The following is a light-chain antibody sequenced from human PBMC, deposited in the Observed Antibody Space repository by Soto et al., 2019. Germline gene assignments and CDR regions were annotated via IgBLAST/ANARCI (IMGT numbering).Light chain of an antibody. Sequence: QSVLTQPPSASGTPGQRVTISCSGSSSNIGPNTVNWYQQLPGTAPKLLIYSNDQRPSGVRDRFSGSKSGTSASLAISGLQSEDGADYYCAAWDDTLNGPVFGGGTKLTVL. J-gene: IGLJ2*01. V-gene: IGLV1-44*01. CDR1: SSNIGPNT. CDR3: AAWDDTLNGPV. CDR2: SND.